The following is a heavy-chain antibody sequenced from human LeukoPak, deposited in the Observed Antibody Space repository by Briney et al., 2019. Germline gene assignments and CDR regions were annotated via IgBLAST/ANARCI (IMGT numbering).Heavy chain of an antibody. CDR1: GYTFTSYD. CDR3: ARVESYSSGWYWHYYYYGMDV. V-gene: IGHV1-8*01. Sequence: ASVKVSCKASGYTFTSYDINWVRQATGQGLEWMGWMNSNSGNTGYAQKFQGRVTMTRNTSISTAYMELSSLRSEDTAVYYCARVESYSSGWYWHYYYYGMDVWGQGTTVTVSS. J-gene: IGHJ6*02. CDR2: MNSNSGNT. D-gene: IGHD6-19*01.